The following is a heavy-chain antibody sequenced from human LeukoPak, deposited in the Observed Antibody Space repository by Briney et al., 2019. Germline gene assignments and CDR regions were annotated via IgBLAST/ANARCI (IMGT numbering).Heavy chain of an antibody. CDR2: INPNSGGT. D-gene: IGHD3-3*01. Sequence: GASVKVSCKASGYTFTGYYMHWVRQAPGQGLEWIGWINPNSGGTNYAQKFQGRVTMTRDTSISTAYMELSRLRSDDTAVYYCARDYGVDDVGDYWGQGTLVTVSS. CDR3: ARDYGVDDVGDY. J-gene: IGHJ4*02. CDR1: GYTFTGYY. V-gene: IGHV1-2*02.